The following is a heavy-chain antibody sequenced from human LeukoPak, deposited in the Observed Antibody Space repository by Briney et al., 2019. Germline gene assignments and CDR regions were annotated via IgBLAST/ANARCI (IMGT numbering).Heavy chain of an antibody. J-gene: IGHJ5*02. V-gene: IGHV3-20*03. CDR1: GFTFDDYG. CDR3: ARANGDSWFDP. CDR2: INWNGGST. D-gene: IGHD4-17*01. Sequence: GGSLRLSYAASGFTFDDYGMSWVRQAPGKGLEWVSGINWNGGSTGYADSVKGRFTISRDNAKNSLYLQMNSLRAEDTALYYCARANGDSWFDPWGQGTLVTVSS.